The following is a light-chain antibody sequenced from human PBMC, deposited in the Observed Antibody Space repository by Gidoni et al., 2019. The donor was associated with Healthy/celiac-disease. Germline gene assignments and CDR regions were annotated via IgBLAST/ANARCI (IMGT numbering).Light chain of an antibody. CDR2: GAS. CDR3: QQYGSSPAT. CDR1: QSVSSSY. V-gene: IGKV3-20*01. Sequence: EIGLTQSPGTLSLSPGDRATLSCRASQSVSSSYLAWYQQKPGQAPRLLIYGASSRATGIPDRFSGSGSGTDFTLTISRLEPEDFAVYYCQQYGSSPATFGQGTKVEIK. J-gene: IGKJ1*01.